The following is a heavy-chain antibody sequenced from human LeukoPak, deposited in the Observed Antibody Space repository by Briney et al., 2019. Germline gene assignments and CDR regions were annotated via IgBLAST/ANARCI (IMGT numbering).Heavy chain of an antibody. V-gene: IGHV3-30*18. CDR1: GFTFSSYG. CDR2: ISYDGSNK. J-gene: IGHJ4*02. D-gene: IGHD3-10*01. Sequence: GGSLRLSCAASGFTFSSYGMHWVRQAPGKGLEWVAVISYDGSNKYYADSVKGRFTISRDNSKNTLYLQMNSLRAEDTAVYYCAKGRGHYYGSGSSYWGQGTLVTVSS. CDR3: AKGRGHYYGSGSSY.